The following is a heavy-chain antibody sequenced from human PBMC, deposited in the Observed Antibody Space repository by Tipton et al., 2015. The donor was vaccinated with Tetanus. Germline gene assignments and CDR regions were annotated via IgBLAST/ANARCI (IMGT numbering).Heavy chain of an antibody. CDR2: THYSGNT. D-gene: IGHD4-11*01. Sequence: TLSLTCTVSGVSISSYNWTWIRQPPGRGLEWIGHTHYSGNTNYNSSLWRRVTISLDTSKNQFSLKLSSVTAADTAVYYCAKEQSDADYYYYGMDVWGQGTTVTVSS. J-gene: IGHJ6*02. CDR1: GVSISSYN. V-gene: IGHV4-59*12. CDR3: AKEQSDADYYYYGMDV.